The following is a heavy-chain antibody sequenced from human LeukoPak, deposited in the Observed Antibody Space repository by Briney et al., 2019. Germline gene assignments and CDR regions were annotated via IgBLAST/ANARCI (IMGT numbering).Heavy chain of an antibody. V-gene: IGHV3-23*01. Sequence: GGSLRLSCAASGFTFGSYTMSWVRQAPGKGLEWVSAISGSCGSTFYADSVKGRFTISRDNSMNTLYLQMNSLRAEDTAVYYCAKDHLPSGIYFPDYWGQGTLVTVSS. CDR3: AKDHLPSGIYFPDY. CDR2: ISGSCGST. D-gene: IGHD3-10*01. CDR1: GFTFGSYT. J-gene: IGHJ4*02.